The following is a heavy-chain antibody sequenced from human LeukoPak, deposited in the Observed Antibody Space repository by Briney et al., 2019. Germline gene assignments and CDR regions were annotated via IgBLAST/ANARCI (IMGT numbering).Heavy chain of an antibody. CDR2: ISSSGSTI. CDR1: GFIFSSYE. Sequence: PGGSLRLSCAASGFIFSSYEMNWVRQAPGKGLEWVSYISSSGSTIYYADSVKGRFTISRDNAKNSLYLQMNSLRAEDTAVYYCARLSYQPLSDAFDIWGQGTMVTVSS. V-gene: IGHV3-48*03. CDR3: ARLSYQPLSDAFDI. J-gene: IGHJ3*02. D-gene: IGHD2-2*01.